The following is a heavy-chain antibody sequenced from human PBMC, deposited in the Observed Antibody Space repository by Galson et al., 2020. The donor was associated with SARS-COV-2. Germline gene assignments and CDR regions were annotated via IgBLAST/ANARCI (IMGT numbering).Heavy chain of an antibody. D-gene: IGHD2-2*01. CDR3: ARQYPPYYYYYYGMDV. Sequence: GESLKISCAASGFTFSSYSMNWVRQAPGKGLEWVSYISSSSSTIYYADSVKGRFTISRDNAKNSLYLQMNSLRAEDTAVYYCARQYPPYYYYYYGMDVWGQGTTVTVSS. V-gene: IGHV3-48*04. CDR2: ISSSSSTI. J-gene: IGHJ6*02. CDR1: GFTFSSYS.